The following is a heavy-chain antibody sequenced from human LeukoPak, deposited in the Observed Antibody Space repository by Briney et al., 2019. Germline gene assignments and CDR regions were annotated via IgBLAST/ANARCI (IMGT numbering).Heavy chain of an antibody. D-gene: IGHD5-18*01. CDR1: GFTFSSNG. J-gene: IGHJ2*01. V-gene: IGHV3-30*03. CDR3: AREHSHNNWFFDL. CDR2: VAADGGHK. Sequence: PGGSLRLSCVGSGFTFSSNGIQWVRQAPGKGLEWVAVVAADGGHKVYSDSVKGRFSISRDNSKNTAFLQMDSLGAEDAAVYFCAREHSHNNWFFDLWGPGTPVTVSS.